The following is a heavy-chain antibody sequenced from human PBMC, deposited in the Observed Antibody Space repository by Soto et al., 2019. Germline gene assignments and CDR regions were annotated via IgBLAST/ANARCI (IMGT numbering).Heavy chain of an antibody. CDR2: IWYDGSNK. J-gene: IGHJ6*02. V-gene: IGHV3-33*06. D-gene: IGHD3-22*01. CDR3: AKVLSGSSGYYFIYYYGMDV. CDR1: GFTFSSYG. Sequence: PGGSLRLSCAASGFTFSSYGMHWVRQAPGKGLEWVAVIWYDGSNKYYADSVKGRFTISRDNSKNTLYLQMNSLRAEDTAVYYCAKVLSGSSGYYFIYYYGMDVWGQGTTVTVSS.